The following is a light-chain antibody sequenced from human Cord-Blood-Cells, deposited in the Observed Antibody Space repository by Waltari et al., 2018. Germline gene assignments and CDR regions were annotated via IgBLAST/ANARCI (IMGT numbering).Light chain of an antibody. CDR1: SSDVGGYHY. V-gene: IGLV2-8*01. J-gene: IGLJ3*02. CDR3: SSYAGSNNWV. Sequence: QSALTQPPSASGSPGQSVTISCTGTSSDVGGYHYVSWYQQHPGKAPKLMIYEVSKRPSGVRDRFSGSKSGNTASLTVSGLQAEDEADYYCSSYAGSNNWVFGGGTKLTVL. CDR2: EVS.